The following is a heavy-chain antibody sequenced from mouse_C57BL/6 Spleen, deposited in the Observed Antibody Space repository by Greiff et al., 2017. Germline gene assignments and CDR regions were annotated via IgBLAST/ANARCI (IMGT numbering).Heavy chain of an antibody. V-gene: IGHV5-16*01. Sequence: EVQVVESEGGLVQPGSSMKLSCTASGFTFSDYYMAWVRQVPEKGLEWVANINYDGSSTYYLDSLKSRFIISRDNAKNILYLQMSSLKSEDTATYYCARALYGKMDYWGQGTSVTVSS. CDR1: GFTFSDYY. D-gene: IGHD2-1*01. CDR3: ARALYGKMDY. CDR2: INYDGSST. J-gene: IGHJ4*01.